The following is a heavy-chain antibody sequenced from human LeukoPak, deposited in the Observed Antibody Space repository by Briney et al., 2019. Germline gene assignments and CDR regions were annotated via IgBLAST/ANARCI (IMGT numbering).Heavy chain of an antibody. V-gene: IGHV1-8*01. CDR1: GYTFTSYD. Sequence: ASVKVSCKASGYTFTSYDINWVRQATGQGLEWMGWMNPNSGNTSYAQKFQGRVTMTRNTSISTAYMELSSLRSEDTAVYYCARWGGLNPNGADGNWGQGTLVTVSS. D-gene: IGHD3-16*01. J-gene: IGHJ4*02. CDR2: MNPNSGNT. CDR3: ARWGGLNPNGADGN.